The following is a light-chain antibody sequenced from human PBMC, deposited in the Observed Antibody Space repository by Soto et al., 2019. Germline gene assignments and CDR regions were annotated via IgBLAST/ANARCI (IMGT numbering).Light chain of an antibody. CDR2: GAS. CDR1: QSVSSN. CDR3: QQYNYWRT. J-gene: IGKJ1*01. Sequence: EIVMTQSPATLSVSPGERATLSCRASQSVSSNLAWYQQKPGQAPRLLIYGASTMATGIPARFSGSGSGTEFTLTSSDVQADYFAFYCCQQYNYWRTFGLGTKVEIK. V-gene: IGKV3-15*01.